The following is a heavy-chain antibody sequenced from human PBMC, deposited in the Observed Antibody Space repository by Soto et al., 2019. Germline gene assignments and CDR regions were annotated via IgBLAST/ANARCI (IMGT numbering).Heavy chain of an antibody. J-gene: IGHJ4*02. CDR3: ARDTGGSYDY. D-gene: IGHD1-26*01. CDR1: GFAFDDYY. CDR2: TRDKPNNYAA. V-gene: IGHV3-72*01. Sequence: EGQLVQSGGGLVQPGGSLRLSCTASGFAFDDYYMDWVRQVPGKGLEWIGRTRDKPNNYAAEYVASVKGRFTISRDASKDPMYLQMNTVKTEDTAVYYCARDTGGSYDYWGQGALVIVSS.